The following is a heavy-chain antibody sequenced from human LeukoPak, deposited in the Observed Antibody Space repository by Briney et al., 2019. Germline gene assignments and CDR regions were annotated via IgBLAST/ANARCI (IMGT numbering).Heavy chain of an antibody. D-gene: IGHD6-13*01. CDR1: GFTFSSYA. V-gene: IGHV3-23*01. CDR3: AKWHSSSWYLRT. Sequence: PGGCLRLSCAASGFTFSSYAMSWVRQAPGKGLEWVSAISGSGGSTYYADSVKGRFTISRDNSKNTLYLQMNSLRAEDTAVYYCAKWHSSSWYLRTWGQGTLVTVSS. CDR2: ISGSGGST. J-gene: IGHJ4*02.